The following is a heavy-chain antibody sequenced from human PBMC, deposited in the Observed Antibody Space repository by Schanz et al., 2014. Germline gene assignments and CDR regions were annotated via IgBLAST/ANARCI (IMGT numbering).Heavy chain of an antibody. CDR1: GFSVGNKY. CDR2: IYIGGNT. J-gene: IGHJ5*02. D-gene: IGHD3-10*01. Sequence: EVQLVESGGGLVHPGGSLRLSCAASGFSVGNKYMNWVRQAPGKGLEWVSFIYIGGNTYYADSVNGRFTISRDNAKNTLYLQMNSLRAEDTAVYYCARPALWFGDNCFDPWGQGTLVTVSS. CDR3: ARPALWFGDNCFDP. V-gene: IGHV3-66*01.